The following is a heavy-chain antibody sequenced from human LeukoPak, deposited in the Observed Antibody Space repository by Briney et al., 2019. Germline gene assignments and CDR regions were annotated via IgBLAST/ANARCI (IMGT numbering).Heavy chain of an antibody. Sequence: PSETLSLTCTVSGGSISNYFWSWIRQPAGKGLEWIGRIFTSGGTDYNPSLKSRVTMSVDTSKNQFSLKLTSVTAADTAVYYCARESRDYDGSGFYHDYWGQGTLVTVSP. CDR2: IFTSGGT. CDR1: GGSISNYF. CDR3: ARESRDYDGSGFYHDY. D-gene: IGHD3-22*01. J-gene: IGHJ4*02. V-gene: IGHV4-4*07.